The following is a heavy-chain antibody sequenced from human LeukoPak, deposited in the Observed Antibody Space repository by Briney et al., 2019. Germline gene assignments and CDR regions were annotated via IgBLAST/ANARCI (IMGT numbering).Heavy chain of an antibody. V-gene: IGHV3-49*03. Sequence: PGRSLRLSCTASGFTFGDYAMSWFRQAPGEGLEWVGCIRSKAYGGTTEYAASVKGRFTISGGDSKSIAYLQMNSLKTEDTAVYYCTRDRSWFGELYSNWFDPWGQGTLVTVSS. CDR1: GFTFGDYA. CDR2: IRSKAYGGTT. CDR3: TRDRSWFGELYSNWFDP. D-gene: IGHD3-10*01. J-gene: IGHJ5*02.